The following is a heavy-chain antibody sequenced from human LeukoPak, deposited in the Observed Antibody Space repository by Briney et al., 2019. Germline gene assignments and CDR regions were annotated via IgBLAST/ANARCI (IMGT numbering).Heavy chain of an antibody. V-gene: IGHV4-30-4*08. CDR2: IYYSGST. CDR3: ARAWYNWNDGLFDI. Sequence: SETLSLTCTVSGGSISSGDYYWSWIRQPPGKGLEWIGYIYYSGSTYYNPSLKSRVTISVDTSKNQFSLKLSSVTAADTAVYYCARAWYNWNDGLFDIWGQGTMVTVSS. CDR1: GGSISSGDYY. D-gene: IGHD1-20*01. J-gene: IGHJ3*02.